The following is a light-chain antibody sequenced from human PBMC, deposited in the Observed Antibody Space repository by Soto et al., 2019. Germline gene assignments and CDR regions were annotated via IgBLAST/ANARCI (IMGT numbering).Light chain of an antibody. CDR2: DVS. J-gene: IGLJ3*02. V-gene: IGLV2-14*01. CDR3: TSYTRTTTPWV. CDR1: SDDVGGYNY. Sequence: QSALTQPASVSGSPGQSITISCTGTSDDVGGYNYVSWYQQNPAKAPKLLIFDVSSRPSGVSNRFSGSKSGNMASLTISGLQAEDEAHYYCTSYTRTTTPWVFGGGTKLTVL.